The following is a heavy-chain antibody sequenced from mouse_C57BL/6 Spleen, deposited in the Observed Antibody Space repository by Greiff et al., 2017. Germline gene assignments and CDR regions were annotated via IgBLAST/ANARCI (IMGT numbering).Heavy chain of an antibody. J-gene: IGHJ4*01. V-gene: IGHV2-6-1*01. CDR1: GFSLTSYG. Sequence: QVQLKESGPGLVAPSQSLSITCTVSGFSLTSYGVHWVRQPPGKGLEWLVVIWSDGSTTYNSALKSRLSISTDNSKSQVFLKMNSLQTDDTAMYYCARHNDYDRGDAMDYWGQGTSVTVSS. CDR2: IWSDGST. D-gene: IGHD2-4*01. CDR3: ARHNDYDRGDAMDY.